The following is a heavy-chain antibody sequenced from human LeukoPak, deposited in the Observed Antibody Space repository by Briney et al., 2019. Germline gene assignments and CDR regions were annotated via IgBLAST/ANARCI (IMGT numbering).Heavy chain of an antibody. Sequence: GGSLRLSCAASGFTFSSYWMSWVRQAPGKGLEWVANIKQDGSEKYYVDSVKGRFTISRDNAKNSLCLQMNSLRAEDTAVYYCASRYYDFWSGYYPYYYYYYMDVWGKGTTVTVSS. CDR3: ASRYYDFWSGYYPYYYYYYMDV. CDR2: IKQDGSEK. J-gene: IGHJ6*03. CDR1: GFTFSSYW. V-gene: IGHV3-7*01. D-gene: IGHD3-3*01.